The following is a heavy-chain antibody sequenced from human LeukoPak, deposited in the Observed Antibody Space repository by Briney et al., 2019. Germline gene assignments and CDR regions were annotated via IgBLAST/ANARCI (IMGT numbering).Heavy chain of an antibody. D-gene: IGHD6-19*01. CDR1: GGSFTGYY. CDR3: ATIAVAGHFDY. J-gene: IGHJ4*02. CDR2: IFTSGST. V-gene: IGHV4-4*08. Sequence: SETPSLTCAVYGGSFTGYYWSWIRQPPGKGLEWIGRIFTSGSTNYNPSLKSRVTISLDTSKNQFSLKLSSVTAADTAVYYCATIAVAGHFDYWGQGTLVTVSS.